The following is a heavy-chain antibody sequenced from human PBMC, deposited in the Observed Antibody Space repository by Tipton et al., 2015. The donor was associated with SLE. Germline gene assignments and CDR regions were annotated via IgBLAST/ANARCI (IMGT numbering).Heavy chain of an antibody. CDR2: ISYDGSNK. CDR1: GFTFRSFA. J-gene: IGHJ3*02. V-gene: IGHV3-30*04. Sequence: RSLRLSCAASGFTFRSFALSWVRQAPGKGLEWVAVISYDGSNKYYADSVKGRFTISRDNSKNTLYLQMNSLRAEDTAVYYCSGELSPRDGFDIWGQGTMVTVSS. D-gene: IGHD3-16*02. CDR3: SGELSPRDGFDI.